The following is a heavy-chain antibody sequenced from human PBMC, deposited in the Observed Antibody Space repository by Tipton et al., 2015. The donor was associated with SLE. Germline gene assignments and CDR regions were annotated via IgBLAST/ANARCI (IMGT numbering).Heavy chain of an antibody. CDR3: ARGDGTPGYFDY. V-gene: IGHV4-59*01. Sequence: LRLSCTVSGGPISSYYWSWIRQPPGKGLEWIGYIYYSGSTNYNPSLKSRVTISVDTSKNQFSLKLSSVTAADTAVYYCARGDGTPGYFDYWGQGTLVTVSS. CDR2: IYYSGST. J-gene: IGHJ4*02. CDR1: GGPISSYY. D-gene: IGHD1-1*01.